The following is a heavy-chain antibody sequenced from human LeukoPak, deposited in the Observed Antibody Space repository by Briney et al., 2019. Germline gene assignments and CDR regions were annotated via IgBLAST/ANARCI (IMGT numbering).Heavy chain of an antibody. V-gene: IGHV1-46*01. CDR3: ARDSVGSWSSWPLDY. D-gene: IGHD6-13*01. CDR2: INPSGGST. Sequence: GASVKVSCKASGYTFTSYYMHWVRQAPGQGLEWMGIINPSGGSTSYAQKFQGRVTMTRDTSTSTVYMELSSLRSEDTAVYYCARDSVGSWSSWPLDYWGQGTLVTVSS. J-gene: IGHJ4*02. CDR1: GYTFTSYY.